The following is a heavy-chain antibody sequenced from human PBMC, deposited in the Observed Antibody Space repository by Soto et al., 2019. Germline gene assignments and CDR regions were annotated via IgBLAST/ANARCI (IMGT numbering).Heavy chain of an antibody. D-gene: IGHD6-6*01. CDR2: ITGTGVSI. V-gene: IGHV3-23*01. J-gene: IGHJ4*02. CDR3: AKDSNPYSSSYDLDY. CDR1: GFSFSGFA. Sequence: EVQLLESGGGLVQPGGSLRLSCVASGFSFSGFAMSWVRQAPGKGLVWVSSITGTGVSIYYADSVRGRFTISRDNSKNTLYLQMSSLRAEDTARYYCAKDSNPYSSSYDLDYWGRGALVTVSS.